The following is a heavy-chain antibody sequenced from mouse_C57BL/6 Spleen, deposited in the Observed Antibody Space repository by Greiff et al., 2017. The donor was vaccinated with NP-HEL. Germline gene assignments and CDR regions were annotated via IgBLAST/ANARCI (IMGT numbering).Heavy chain of an antibody. CDR3: ARYDYFDY. V-gene: IGHV1-82*01. D-gene: IGHD2-3*01. J-gene: IGHJ2*01. CDR2: IYPGDGDT. Sequence: LVKPGASVKISCKASGYAFSSSWMNWVKQRPGKGLEWIGRIYPGDGDTNYNGKFKGKATLTADKSSSTAYMQLSSLTSEDSAVYFCARYDYFDYWGQGTTLTVSS. CDR1: GYAFSSSW.